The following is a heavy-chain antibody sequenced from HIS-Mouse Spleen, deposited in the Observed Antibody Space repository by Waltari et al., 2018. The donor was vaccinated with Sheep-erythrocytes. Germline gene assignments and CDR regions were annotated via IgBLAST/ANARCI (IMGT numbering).Heavy chain of an antibody. CDR2: ISYDGSNK. CDR3: ARVASGATFDY. CDR1: GFTFSSLA. Sequence: QVQLVESGGGVVQPGRSVRLSCAASGFTFSSLARTWARRAPGKGLEWVAVISYDGSNKYYADSVKGRFTISRDNAKNSLYLQMNSLRAEDTAVYYCARVASGATFDYWGQGTLVTVSS. V-gene: IGHV3-30*04. J-gene: IGHJ4*02. D-gene: IGHD1-26*01.